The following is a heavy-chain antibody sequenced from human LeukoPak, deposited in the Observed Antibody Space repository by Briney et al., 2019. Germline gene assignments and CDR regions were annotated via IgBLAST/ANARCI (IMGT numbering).Heavy chain of an antibody. CDR3: ARGPQYCSSPSCYRWFDP. CDR1: GYTFTSYD. D-gene: IGHD2-2*01. CDR2: MNSNSGNT. Sequence: ASVKVSCKASGYTFTSYDINWVRQATGQGLEWMGWMNSNSGNTGYAQKFQGRVTMARNTSISTAYMELSSLRSEDTAVYYCARGPQYCSSPSCYRWFDPWGQGTLVTVSS. J-gene: IGHJ5*02. V-gene: IGHV1-8*01.